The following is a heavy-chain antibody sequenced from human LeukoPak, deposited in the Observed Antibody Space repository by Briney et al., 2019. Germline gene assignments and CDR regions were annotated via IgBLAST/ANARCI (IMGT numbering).Heavy chain of an antibody. J-gene: IGHJ4*02. CDR2: MNPNSGGT. Sequence: ASVKVSCKASGYTLTGYYMHWVRQAPGQGLEWMGWMNPNSGGTKYAQKFQGRVTMTRDTSISTAYMELSSLRSDDTAVYYCARGGGLGYCDTTSCLIFDYWGQGTLVGVSS. CDR1: GYTLTGYY. D-gene: IGHD2-2*01. V-gene: IGHV1-2*02. CDR3: ARGGGLGYCDTTSCLIFDY.